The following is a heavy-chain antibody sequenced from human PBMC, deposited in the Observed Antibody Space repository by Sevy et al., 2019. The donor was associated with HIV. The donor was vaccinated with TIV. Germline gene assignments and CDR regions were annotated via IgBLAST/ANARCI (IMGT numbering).Heavy chain of an antibody. CDR3: ARGTHDYGDYDRDAFDI. D-gene: IGHD4-17*01. CDR1: EFTFSSYS. V-gene: IGHV3-21*01. CDR2: ISGGGTYI. J-gene: IGHJ3*02. Sequence: GGSLRLSCATSEFTFSSYSMNWVRQAPGNGLEWVSSISGGGTYINYGDSVKGRFTISRDKGKNSVSLQMNSLGAEDMVVYYCARGTHDYGDYDRDAFDIWGQGTMVPVSS.